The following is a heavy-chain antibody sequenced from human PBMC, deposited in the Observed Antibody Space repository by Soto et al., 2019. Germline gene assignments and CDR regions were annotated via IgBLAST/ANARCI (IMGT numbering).Heavy chain of an antibody. D-gene: IGHD1-1*01. V-gene: IGHV4-59*08. J-gene: IGHJ4*02. Sequence: QVQLQESGPGLVKPSETLSLTCTVSGGSISSYYWSWIRQPPGKGLEWIGYIYYSGSTNSNPSLKRRVTISVDTSKNHFSLKLSSVTAADTAVYYCARRYGYSFDYWGQGTLVTVSS. CDR1: GGSISSYY. CDR2: IYYSGST. CDR3: ARRYGYSFDY.